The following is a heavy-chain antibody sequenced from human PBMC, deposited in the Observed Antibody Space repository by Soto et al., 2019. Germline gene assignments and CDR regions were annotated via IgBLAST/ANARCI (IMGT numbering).Heavy chain of an antibody. CDR2: ISYDGSNK. V-gene: IGHV3-30-3*01. CDR3: ARDQSSVIDYDSRLGSDY. CDR1: GFTFSSYA. Sequence: PGGSLRLSCAASGFTFSSYAMHWVRQAPGKGLEWVAVISYDGSNKYYADSVKGRFTISRDNSKNTLYLQMNSLRAEDTAVYYCARDQSSVIDYDSRLGSDYWGQGTLVTVSS. D-gene: IGHD3-22*01. J-gene: IGHJ4*02.